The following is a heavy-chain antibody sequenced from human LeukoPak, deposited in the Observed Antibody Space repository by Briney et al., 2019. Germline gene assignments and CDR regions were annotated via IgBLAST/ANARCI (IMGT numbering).Heavy chain of an antibody. CDR2: INHSGTT. V-gene: IGHV4-34*01. CDR1: GGSFSGDY. CDR3: VRHDGRGGATMGAFDS. Sequence: SETLSLTCAVYGGSFSGDYWSWIRQPPGKGLEWIGEINHSGTTNYNTPLKSRGIISVGTSKKQFSLKVSSVTAVDTAVYYCVRHDGRGGATMGAFDSWGQGSLVTVSS. D-gene: IGHD5-12*01. J-gene: IGHJ5*01.